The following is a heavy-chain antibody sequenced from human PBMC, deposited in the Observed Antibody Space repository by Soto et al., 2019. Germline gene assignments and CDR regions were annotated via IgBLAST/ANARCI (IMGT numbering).Heavy chain of an antibody. V-gene: IGHV3-30*18. J-gene: IGHJ4*02. CDR3: AKASFGGSCYHLGY. D-gene: IGHD2-15*01. CDR1: GFTFSSYG. CDR2: ISYDGSNK. Sequence: PGGSLRLSCAASGFTFSSYGMHWFRQAPGKGLEWVAVISYDGSNKYYADSVKGRFTISRDNSKNTLYLQMNSLRAEDTAVYYCAKASFGGSCYHLGYWGQGTLVTVSS.